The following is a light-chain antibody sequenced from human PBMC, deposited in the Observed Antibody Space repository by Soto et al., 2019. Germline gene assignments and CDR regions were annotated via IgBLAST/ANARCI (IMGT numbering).Light chain of an antibody. CDR1: QGISTY. Sequence: DIQMTQSPSSLSASVGDRVTITCRASQGISTYLAWYQQKPGKVPKLLIYAASTLQSGVPSRFSGSGSGTDFTLTISSLQPEDVGTYYCQKYNGAPFTFGPGTRVDIK. CDR2: AAS. V-gene: IGKV1-27*01. J-gene: IGKJ3*01. CDR3: QKYNGAPFT.